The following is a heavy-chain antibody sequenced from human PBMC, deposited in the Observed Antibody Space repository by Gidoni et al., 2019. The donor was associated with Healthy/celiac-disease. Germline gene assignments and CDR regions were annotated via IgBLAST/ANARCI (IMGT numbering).Heavy chain of an antibody. D-gene: IGHD5-18*01. J-gene: IGHJ4*02. CDR2: IKQDGSEK. V-gene: IGHV3-7*03. CDR3: ARSSRGWLQLWLGIDY. CDR1: GFTFIRHW. Sequence: EVQLVESGGGLVQPGGSLRLSCAASGFTFIRHWMSWVRQAPGKGLEWVANIKQDGSEKYYVDSVKGRFTISRDNAKNSLYLQMNSLRAEDTAVYYCARSSRGWLQLWLGIDYWGQGTLVTVSS.